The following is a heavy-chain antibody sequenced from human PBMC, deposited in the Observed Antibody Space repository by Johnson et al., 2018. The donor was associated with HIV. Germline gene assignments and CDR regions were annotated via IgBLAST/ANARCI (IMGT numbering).Heavy chain of an antibody. V-gene: IGHV3-33*06. CDR3: AKCIWGSSLIDVFDI. Sequence: QVQLVESGGGLVQPGGSLRLSCAASGFTFSNHGTHWVRQAPGKGLEWVASVLYDGSDKQYADSVKGRFSIFRDSSKNTLYLQMNSLRVEDTAVYYCAKCIWGSSLIDVFDIWGQGTMVTVSS. D-gene: IGHD6-13*01. CDR1: GFTFSNHG. CDR2: VLYDGSDK. J-gene: IGHJ3*02.